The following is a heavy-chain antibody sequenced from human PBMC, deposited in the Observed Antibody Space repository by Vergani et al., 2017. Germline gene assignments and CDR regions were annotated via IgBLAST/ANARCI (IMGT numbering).Heavy chain of an antibody. D-gene: IGHD3-9*01. V-gene: IGHV4-59*01. CDR2: IYYSGIT. Sequence: QVQLQESGPGLVKPSETLSLTCTVSGCSISSYYWSWIRQPPGKGLKWVGYIYYSGITNSNPSLKSRVTISVDTSKNHFSLKLSSVTAADTAVYYCARGVNDILTGQYPQPLYYYYYMDVWGKGTTVTVSS. CDR3: ARGVNDILTGQYPQPLYYYYYMDV. CDR1: GCSISSYY. J-gene: IGHJ6*03.